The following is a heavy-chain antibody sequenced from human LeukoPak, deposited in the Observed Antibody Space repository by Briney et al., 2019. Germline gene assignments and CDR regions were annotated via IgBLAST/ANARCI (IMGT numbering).Heavy chain of an antibody. V-gene: IGHV4-59*01. Sequence: SETLSLTCTVSGGSISSYYWSWIRQPPGKGLEWIGCIYYSGSTNYNPSLKSRVTISVDTSKNQFSLKLSSVTAAETAVYYCARGFYDYVWGSYRHFYFDYWGQGTLVTVSS. D-gene: IGHD3-16*02. CDR1: GGSISSYY. CDR3: ARGFYDYVWGSYRHFYFDY. J-gene: IGHJ4*02. CDR2: IYYSGST.